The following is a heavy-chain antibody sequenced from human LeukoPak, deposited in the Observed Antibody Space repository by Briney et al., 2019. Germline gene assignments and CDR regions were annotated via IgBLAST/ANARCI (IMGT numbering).Heavy chain of an antibody. V-gene: IGHV3-23*01. D-gene: IGHD2-15*01. CDR3: ARVLRYCSGGNCYSGGLGYMDV. CDR2: ISGSGDTT. Sequence: GGSLRLSCAASGFTFSNYAMRWVRQAPGKGLEWVSGISGSGDTTYYADSVKGRFTISRDNSKDTLHLQMNSLRAEDTAVYYCARVLRYCSGGNCYSGGLGYMDVWGKGTTVTISS. J-gene: IGHJ6*03. CDR1: GFTFSNYA.